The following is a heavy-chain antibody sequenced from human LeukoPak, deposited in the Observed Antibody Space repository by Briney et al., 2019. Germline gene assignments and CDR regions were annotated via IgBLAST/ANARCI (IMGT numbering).Heavy chain of an antibody. Sequence: PGGSLRLSCAASGFTFRTYSVNWVRQAPGKGLEWVSSISSTSTSIYYADSMKGRFIISRDNARNSLYLEMNSRRAEDTAVYYCARIIGISGTYPTDYWGQGTLVTVSS. D-gene: IGHD1-26*01. CDR2: ISSTSTSI. CDR1: GFTFRTYS. J-gene: IGHJ4*02. V-gene: IGHV3-21*06. CDR3: ARIIGISGTYPTDY.